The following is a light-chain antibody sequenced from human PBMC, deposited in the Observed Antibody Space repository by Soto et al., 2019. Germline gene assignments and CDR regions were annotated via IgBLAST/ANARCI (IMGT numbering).Light chain of an antibody. J-gene: IGLJ1*01. CDR1: SSDVGGYNY. Sequence: QSALTQPPSASGSPGQSVTISCTGTSSDVGGYNYVSWYQQHPGKAPKLMIYEVNKRPSGVPDRFSGSKSGNTASLTVSGLQADDQGDYYCNSYTYRPYGFGTVTKLTVL. CDR3: NSYTYRPYG. V-gene: IGLV2-8*01. CDR2: EVN.